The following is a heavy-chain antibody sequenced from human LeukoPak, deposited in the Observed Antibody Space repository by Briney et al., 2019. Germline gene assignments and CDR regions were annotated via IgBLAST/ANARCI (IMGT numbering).Heavy chain of an antibody. Sequence: PSETLSLTCAVYGGSFSGYYWSWIRQPPGKGLEWIGEINHSGSTNYNPSLKSRVTISVDTSKNQFSLNLSSATAADTAVYYCAGPGAARLDYWGQGILVTVSS. CDR1: GGSFSGYY. CDR3: AGPGAARLDY. J-gene: IGHJ4*02. D-gene: IGHD6-6*01. CDR2: INHSGST. V-gene: IGHV4-34*01.